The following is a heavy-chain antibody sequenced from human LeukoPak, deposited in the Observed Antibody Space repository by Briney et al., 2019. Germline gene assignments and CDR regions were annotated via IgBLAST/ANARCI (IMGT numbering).Heavy chain of an antibody. CDR1: GFTFSTYG. V-gene: IGHV3-30*18. Sequence: GGSLRLSCAASGFTFSTYGMYWVRQAPGKGLEWVAVIPYDGSNKYYADSVKGRFTISRDNSKNTPYLQMNSLRAEDTAVYYCAKNRIPTAITPDSWGQGTLVTVSS. CDR2: IPYDGSNK. CDR3: AKNRIPTAITPDS. J-gene: IGHJ5*01. D-gene: IGHD2-2*02.